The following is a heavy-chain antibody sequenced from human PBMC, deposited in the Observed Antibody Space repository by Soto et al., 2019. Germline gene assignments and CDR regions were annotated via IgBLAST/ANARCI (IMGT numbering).Heavy chain of an antibody. D-gene: IGHD5-18*01. CDR1: GGSVSSGSYY. J-gene: IGHJ6*02. Sequence: SETLSLTXTVSGGSVSSGSYYWSWIRQPPGKGLEWIGYIYYSGSTNYNPSLKSRVTISVDTSKNQFSLKLSSVTAADTAVYYCARNIGGYSYGTPYYGMDVWGQGTTVTVSS. CDR3: ARNIGGYSYGTPYYGMDV. CDR2: IYYSGST. V-gene: IGHV4-61*01.